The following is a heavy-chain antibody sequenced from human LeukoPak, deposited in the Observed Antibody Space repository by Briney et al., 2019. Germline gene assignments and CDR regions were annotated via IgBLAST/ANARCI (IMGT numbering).Heavy chain of an antibody. CDR1: GGSISSSAYH. Sequence: SETLSLTCTVSGGSISSSAYHWGWIRQPPGKGLEWIGEINDSGSTNYKSSLRSRVTISVDTSKNQFALNLNSMTAADTAVYYCARGRRVGLAKYPILNAFFDYWGQGTLVTVSS. V-gene: IGHV4-39*06. D-gene: IGHD1-14*01. CDR3: ARGRRVGLAKYPILNAFFDY. J-gene: IGHJ4*02. CDR2: INDSGST.